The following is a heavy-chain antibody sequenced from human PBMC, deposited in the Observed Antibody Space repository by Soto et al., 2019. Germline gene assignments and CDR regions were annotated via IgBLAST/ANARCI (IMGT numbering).Heavy chain of an antibody. Sequence: QVQLVQSGAEVKKPGSSVKVSCKASGGTFSSYAIRWVRQAPGQGLEWMGGIIPIFGTANYAPKFQGRVTITAGESKGPDYKGLSSLGSEDKAVYYCERGDSSSALGRDYGAAGMDVWGQGTTVTVSS. D-gene: IGHD6-6*01. J-gene: IGHJ6*02. CDR2: IIPIFGTA. CDR3: ERGDSSSALGRDYGAAGMDV. V-gene: IGHV1-69*12. CDR1: GGTFSSYA.